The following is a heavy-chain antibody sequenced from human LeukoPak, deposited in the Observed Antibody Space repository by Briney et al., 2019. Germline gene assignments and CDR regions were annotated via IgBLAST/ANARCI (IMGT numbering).Heavy chain of an antibody. CDR3: ARGRHYGSGSPTDY. CDR1: AGTFSSYA. D-gene: IGHD3-10*01. V-gene: IGHV1-69*05. CDR2: IILIFGTA. J-gene: IGHJ4*02. Sequence: SVTVSCKASAGTFSSYAISWVRQAPGQGLEWMGGIILIFGTANYAQKFQGRVTITTDESTSTAYMELSSLRSEDTAVYYCARGRHYGSGSPTDYWGQGTLVTVSS.